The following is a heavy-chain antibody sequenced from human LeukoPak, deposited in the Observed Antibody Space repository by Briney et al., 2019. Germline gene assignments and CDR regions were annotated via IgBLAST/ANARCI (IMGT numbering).Heavy chain of an antibody. CDR1: GGSISSSSYY. J-gene: IGHJ4*02. CDR2: IYYSGNT. CDR3: ARRSYDILTGYYNVDY. D-gene: IGHD3-9*01. Sequence: SETLSLTCTVSGGSISSSSYYWGWIRQPPGKGLEWIGSIYYSGNTYYNPSLKSRVTISVDTSKNQFFLKLSSVTAADTAVYYCARRSYDILTGYYNVDYWGQGTLVTVSS. V-gene: IGHV4-39*01.